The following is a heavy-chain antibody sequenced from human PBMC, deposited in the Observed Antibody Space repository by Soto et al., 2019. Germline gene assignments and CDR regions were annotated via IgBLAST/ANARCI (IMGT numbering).Heavy chain of an antibody. CDR1: GYTLTELS. J-gene: IGHJ6*02. D-gene: IGHD3-22*01. Sequence: GAAVKPCSKVPGYTLTELSMHWVRQAPGKGLEWMGGFDPEDGETIYAQKFQGRVTMTEDTSTDTAYMELSSLRSEDTAVYYCATESYYVSSGYRPDYCDGMEFRGQRTTVTVSS. V-gene: IGHV1-24*01. CDR3: ATESYYVSSGYRPDYCDGMEF. CDR2: FDPEDGET.